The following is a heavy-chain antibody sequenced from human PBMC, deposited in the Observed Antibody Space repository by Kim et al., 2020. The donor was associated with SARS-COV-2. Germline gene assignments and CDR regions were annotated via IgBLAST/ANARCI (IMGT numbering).Heavy chain of an antibody. CDR1: GYTFTSYY. D-gene: IGHD3-10*01. Sequence: ASVKVSCKASGYTFTSYYMHWVRQAPGQGLEWMGIINPSGGSTSYAQKFQGRVTMTRDTSTSTVYMELSSLRSEDTAVYYCARVGNYYGSGPAADYYYGMDVWGQGTTVTVSS. CDR2: INPSGGST. J-gene: IGHJ6*02. CDR3: ARVGNYYGSGPAADYYYGMDV. V-gene: IGHV1-46*01.